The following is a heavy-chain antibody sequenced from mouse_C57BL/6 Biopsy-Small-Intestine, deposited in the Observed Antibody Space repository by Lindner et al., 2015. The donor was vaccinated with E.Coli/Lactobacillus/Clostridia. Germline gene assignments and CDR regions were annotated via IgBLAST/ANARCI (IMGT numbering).Heavy chain of an antibody. D-gene: IGHD2-3*01. Sequence: VQLQESGGGLVKPGGSLKLSCAASGFTFSDYGMHWVRQAPEKGLEWVAYISSGSSTIYYADTVKGRFTISRDNARNTLFLQMTSLRSEDTAMYYCARRALDGFYFDYWGQGTTLTVSS. CDR1: GFTFSDYG. CDR3: ARRALDGFYFDY. J-gene: IGHJ2*01. CDR2: ISSGSSTI. V-gene: IGHV5-17*01.